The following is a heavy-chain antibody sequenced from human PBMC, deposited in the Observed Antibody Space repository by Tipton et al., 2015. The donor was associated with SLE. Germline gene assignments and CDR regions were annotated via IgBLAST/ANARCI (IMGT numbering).Heavy chain of an antibody. Sequence: GSLRLSCAASGFTFSDYYMSWIRQAPGKGLEWVSYISGSSTYTNYADSVKGRFTISRDNAKNSLYLQMNSLRAEDTAVYYCARAFGSSGYYYSSWYFDLWGRGTLITVSS. J-gene: IGHJ2*01. CDR2: ISGSSTYT. CDR1: GFTFSDYY. D-gene: IGHD3-22*01. V-gene: IGHV3-11*06. CDR3: ARAFGSSGYYYSSWYFDL.